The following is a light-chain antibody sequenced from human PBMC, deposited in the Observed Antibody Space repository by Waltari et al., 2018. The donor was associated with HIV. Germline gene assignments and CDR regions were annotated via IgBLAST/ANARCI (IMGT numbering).Light chain of an antibody. CDR1: SLRRFF. CDR3: NSRDTASKEWV. CDR2: EKT. Sequence: SELTQDPDVSVALGQTVRITCQGDSLRRFFASWYQVKPGRAPKLVIFEKTRRPSGIPDRFSGSTSGSTSSLIISGAQAEDEAAYYCNSRDTASKEWVFGGGTKLTVL. J-gene: IGLJ3*02. V-gene: IGLV3-19*01.